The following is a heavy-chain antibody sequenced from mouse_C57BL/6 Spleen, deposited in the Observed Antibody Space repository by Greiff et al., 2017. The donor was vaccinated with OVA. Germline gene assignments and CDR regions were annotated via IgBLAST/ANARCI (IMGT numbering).Heavy chain of an antibody. CDR2: IRNKANNHAT. CDR1: GFTFSDAW. J-gene: IGHJ2*01. Sequence: EVKVVESGGGLVQPGGSMKLSCAASGFTFSDAWMDWVRQSPEKGLEWVAEIRNKANNHATYYAESVKGRFTISRDDSKSSVYLQMNSLRAEDTGIYYCTSDGSSYDYFDYWGQGTTLTVSS. CDR3: TSDGSSYDYFDY. D-gene: IGHD1-1*01. V-gene: IGHV6-6*01.